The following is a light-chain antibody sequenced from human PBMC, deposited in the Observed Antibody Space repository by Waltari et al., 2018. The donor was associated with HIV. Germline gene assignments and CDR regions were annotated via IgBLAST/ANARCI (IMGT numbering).Light chain of an antibody. V-gene: IGKV4-1*01. J-gene: IGKJ4*01. Sequence: DIVMTQSPDSLPVPLGERATTTRLSSTSVLYSFGNKDHLAWYQQKPGQPPKLLIYWASTRESGVPDRFTGSGSGTDFTLTITSLQAEDVAVYYCQQYVTTPLTFGGGTRLEIK. CDR1: TSVLYSFGNKDH. CDR2: WAS. CDR3: QQYVTTPLT.